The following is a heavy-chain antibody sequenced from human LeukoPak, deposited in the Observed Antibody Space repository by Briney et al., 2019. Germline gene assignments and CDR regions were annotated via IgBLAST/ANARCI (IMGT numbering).Heavy chain of an antibody. CDR3: AKVHYYDSSGPMGY. V-gene: IGHV3-23*01. Sequence: GASLRLSCAASGFTFSSYAMSWVRQAPGKGLEWVSAISGSGGSTYYADSVKGRFTISRDSSKNTLYLQMNSLRAEDTAVYYCAKVHYYDSSGPMGYWGQGTLVTVSS. CDR2: ISGSGGST. CDR1: GFTFSSYA. J-gene: IGHJ4*02. D-gene: IGHD3-22*01.